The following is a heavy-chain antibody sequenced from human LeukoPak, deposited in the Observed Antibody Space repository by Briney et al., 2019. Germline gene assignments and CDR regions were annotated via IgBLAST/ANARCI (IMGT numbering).Heavy chain of an antibody. CDR2: SGDGL. D-gene: IGHD2-15*01. J-gene: IGHJ4*02. Sequence: GGSLRLSCAASGFAFGSYAMSWVRQAPGKGLEWISTSGDGLHYTDFVMGRFINSRDNPRNTLYLQINNLRAEDTAVYYCASRDPCSGDNCYGLGYWGQGTLVTVSS. CDR3: ASRDPCSGDNCYGLGY. V-gene: IGHV3-23*01. CDR1: GFAFGSYA.